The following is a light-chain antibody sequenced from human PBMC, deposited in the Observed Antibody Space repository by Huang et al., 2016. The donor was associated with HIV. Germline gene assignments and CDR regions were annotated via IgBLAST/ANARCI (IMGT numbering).Light chain of an antibody. J-gene: IGKJ2*01. Sequence: EIVLTQSPATLSLSPGERATLSCRASQSVSSYLAWYQQKLGQAPRLLIYDASNRATGIPARFSGSGSGTDFTLTISSLEPEDFAVYYCQQRSNWPRMYTFGQGTKLEIK. CDR1: QSVSSY. CDR3: QQRSNWPRMYT. CDR2: DAS. V-gene: IGKV3-11*01.